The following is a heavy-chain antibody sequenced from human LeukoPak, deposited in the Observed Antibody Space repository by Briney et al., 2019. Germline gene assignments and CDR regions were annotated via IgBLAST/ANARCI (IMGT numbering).Heavy chain of an antibody. Sequence: GGSLSLSCAACGFTFSSYAMSWVRQAPGKGLEWVSAISGSGGSTYYADSVKGRFTISRDNSKNTLYLQMNSLRAEDTAVYYCAKDDEDDYFDYWGQGTLVTVSS. J-gene: IGHJ4*02. CDR3: AKDDEDDYFDY. V-gene: IGHV3-23*01. D-gene: IGHD2-15*01. CDR2: ISGSGGST. CDR1: GFTFSSYA.